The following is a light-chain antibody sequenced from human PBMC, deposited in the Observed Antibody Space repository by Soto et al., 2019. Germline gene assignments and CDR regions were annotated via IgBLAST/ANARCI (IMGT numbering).Light chain of an antibody. CDR1: SSDVGGYNY. J-gene: IGLJ2*01. V-gene: IGLV2-14*01. CDR2: EVN. Sequence: QYALTQPASVSGAPGQSITISCTGTSSDVGGYNYVSWYQQYPGKAPKLVIYEVNNRPSGASNRFAGSKSGNTASLTISGLQAEDEAVYYCGSSTGSFTLLFGGGTKVTVL. CDR3: GSSTGSFTLL.